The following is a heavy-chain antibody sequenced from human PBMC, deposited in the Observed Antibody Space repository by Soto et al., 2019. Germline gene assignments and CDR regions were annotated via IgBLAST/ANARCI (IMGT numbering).Heavy chain of an antibody. CDR2: IYTAGRT. J-gene: IGHJ5*02. Sequence: EVQLVESGGGLIQPGGSLRLSCAASGFTVSGNYMIWVRQAPGKGLEWVSIIYTAGRTYYADSVKSRFTISRDNSKNTLFLQMNSLRVDDTAVYYCARGVPGYSGYGAWGQGTLVTVSS. CDR1: GFTVSGNY. V-gene: IGHV3-53*01. D-gene: IGHD5-12*01. CDR3: ARGVPGYSGYGA.